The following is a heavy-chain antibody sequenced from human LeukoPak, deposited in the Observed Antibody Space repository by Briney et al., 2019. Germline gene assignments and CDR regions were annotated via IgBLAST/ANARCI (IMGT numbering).Heavy chain of an antibody. CDR2: IYSGGST. J-gene: IGHJ4*02. CDR1: GFTVSSSY. D-gene: IGHD6-19*01. Sequence: GGSLRLSCAASGFTVSSSYMSWVRQAPGKGLEWVSVIYSGGSTYYADSVKGRFTISRDNSKNTLYLQMNSLRAEDTAVYYCAREGDTVLGPYSSGWDAFDYWGQGTLVTVSS. CDR3: AREGDTVLGPYSSGWDAFDY. V-gene: IGHV3-53*01.